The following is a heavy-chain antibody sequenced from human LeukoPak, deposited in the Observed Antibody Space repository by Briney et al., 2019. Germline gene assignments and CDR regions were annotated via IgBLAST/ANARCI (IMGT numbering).Heavy chain of an antibody. Sequence: GGSLRLSCAASGFTFSSYEMNWVRQAPGEGLEWVSYISSSGSTIYYADSVKGRFTISRDNAKNSLYLQMNSLRAEDTAVYYCASSYSSSSYFDYWGQGTLVTVSS. CDR1: GFTFSSYE. V-gene: IGHV3-48*03. CDR3: ASSYSSSSYFDY. J-gene: IGHJ4*02. CDR2: ISSSGSTI. D-gene: IGHD6-6*01.